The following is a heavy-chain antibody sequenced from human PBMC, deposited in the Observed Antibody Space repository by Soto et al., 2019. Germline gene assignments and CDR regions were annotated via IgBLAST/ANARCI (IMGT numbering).Heavy chain of an antibody. CDR2: ISSNGGST. D-gene: IGHD3-9*01. CDR1: GFTFSSYA. V-gene: IGHV3-64*01. J-gene: IGHJ5*02. Sequence: GGSLRLSCAASGFTFSSYAMHWVRQAPGKGLEYVSAISSNGGSTYYANSVKGRFTISRDNSKNTLYLQMGSLRAEDTAVYYCARHQGIGTKIRYFAWFDPWGQGTLVTVSS. CDR3: ARHQGIGTKIRYFAWFDP.